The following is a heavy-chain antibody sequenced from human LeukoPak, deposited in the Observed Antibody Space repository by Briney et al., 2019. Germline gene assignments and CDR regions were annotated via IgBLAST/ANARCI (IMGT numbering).Heavy chain of an antibody. D-gene: IGHD6-19*01. CDR2: IYYSGST. J-gene: IGHJ4*02. CDR1: GGSIISGYYY. V-gene: IGHV4-39*01. Sequence: PSETLSLTCTVSGGSIISGYYYWGWIRQPPGKGLEWIGSIYYSGSTYYNPSLKSRVTISVDTSKNQFSLRVSSMTAADTAVYFCARNADVTVASVTFDYWGQGTLVTVSS. CDR3: ARNADVTVASVTFDY.